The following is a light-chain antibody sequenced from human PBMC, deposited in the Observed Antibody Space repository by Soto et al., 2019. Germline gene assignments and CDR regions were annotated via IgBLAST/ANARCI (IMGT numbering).Light chain of an antibody. CDR2: AAS. CDR3: QQYYSYRT. CDR1: QGISSY. V-gene: IGKV1-8*01. Sequence: AIRMTQSPSSLSASTGDRVTITCRASQGISSYLAWYQQKPGKAPKLLIYAASTLQSGVPSRFSGSGSGTDFTLTISCLQSEDFATYNCQQYYSYRTFGQGTKVEIK. J-gene: IGKJ1*01.